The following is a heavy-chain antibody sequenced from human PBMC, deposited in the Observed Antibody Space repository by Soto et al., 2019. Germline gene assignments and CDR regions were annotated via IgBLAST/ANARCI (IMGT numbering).Heavy chain of an antibody. CDR1: VGSIRSGGYS. CDR3: ARFDTMVRGVLDY. Sequence: SETLSLTCAVSVGSIRSGGYSWSWIRHPPGKGLEWIGYIYHSGSTYYNPSLKSRVTISVDRSKNQFSLKLSSVTAADTAVYYCARFDTMVRGVLDYWGQGTLVTVSS. J-gene: IGHJ4*02. D-gene: IGHD3-10*01. CDR2: IYHSGST. V-gene: IGHV4-30-2*01.